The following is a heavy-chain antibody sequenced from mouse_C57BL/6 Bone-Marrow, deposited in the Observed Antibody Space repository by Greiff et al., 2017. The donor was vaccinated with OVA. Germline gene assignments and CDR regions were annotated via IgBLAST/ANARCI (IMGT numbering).Heavy chain of an antibody. CDR3: ARESYYGFAY. J-gene: IGHJ3*01. V-gene: IGHV1-81*01. CDR2: IYPRSGNT. D-gene: IGHD2-10*01. Sequence: SGAELARPGASVKLSCKASGYTFTSYGISWVKQRTGQGLEWIGEIYPRSGNTYYNEKFKGKATLTADKSSSTAYMELRSLTSEDSTVYFCARESYYGFAYWGQGTLVTVSA. CDR1: GYTFTSYG.